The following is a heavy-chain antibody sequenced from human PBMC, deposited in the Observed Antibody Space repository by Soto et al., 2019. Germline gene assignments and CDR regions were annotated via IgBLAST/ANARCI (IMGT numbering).Heavy chain of an antibody. CDR1: GFTFSSYW. Sequence: PGGSLRLSCVASGFTFSSYWMSWVRQAPGKGLEWVANIKQDGSEKYYVDSVKGRFTISRDNSKNTLYLEMNSLRAEDTALYYCAREWSISVAALGYWGQGT. J-gene: IGHJ4*02. D-gene: IGHD6-19*01. CDR2: IKQDGSEK. V-gene: IGHV3-7*01. CDR3: AREWSISVAALGY.